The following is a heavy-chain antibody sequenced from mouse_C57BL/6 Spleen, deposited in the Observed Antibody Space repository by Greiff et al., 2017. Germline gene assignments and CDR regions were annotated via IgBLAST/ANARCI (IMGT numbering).Heavy chain of an antibody. J-gene: IGHJ3*01. Sequence: QVQLQQPGAELVKPGASVKMSCKASGYTFTSYWITWVKQRPGQGLEWIGDIYPGSGSTNYNEKFKSKATLTVDTSSSTAYMQLSSLTSEDSAVYYCARGGSSNYGFAYWGQGTLVTVSA. D-gene: IGHD2-5*01. CDR2: IYPGSGST. V-gene: IGHV1-55*01. CDR1: GYTFTSYW. CDR3: ARGGSSNYGFAY.